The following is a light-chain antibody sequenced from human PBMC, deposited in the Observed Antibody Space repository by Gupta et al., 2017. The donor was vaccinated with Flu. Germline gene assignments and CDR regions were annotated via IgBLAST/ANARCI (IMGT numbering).Light chain of an antibody. J-gene: IGLJ2*01. CDR2: SNN. CDR3: ATRDDSLNGPV. CDR1: SSNIGSNS. Sequence: QSVLTQPPSASGTPGQRVTISCSGRSSNIGSNSVNWYQQLPRMAPRLLIYSNNRRPSGVPDRFSGSKSGTSASLVISGLQSEDEAEYYCATRDDSLNGPVFGGGTTVTVL. V-gene: IGLV1-44*01.